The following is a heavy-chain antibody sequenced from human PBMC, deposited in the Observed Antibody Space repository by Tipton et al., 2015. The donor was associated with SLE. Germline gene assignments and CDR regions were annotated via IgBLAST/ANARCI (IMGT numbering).Heavy chain of an antibody. D-gene: IGHD3-16*01. J-gene: IGHJ6*02. CDR3: ARGGGPPGYYYYGMDV. CDR1: GGSISSHY. CDR2: IYYSGST. V-gene: IGHV4-59*11. Sequence: TLSLTCAVYGGSISSHYWSWIRQPPGKGLEWIGYIYYSGSTNYNPSLKSRVTISVDTSKNQFSLKLSSVTDADTAVYYCARGGGPPGYYYYGMDVWGQGTTVTVSS.